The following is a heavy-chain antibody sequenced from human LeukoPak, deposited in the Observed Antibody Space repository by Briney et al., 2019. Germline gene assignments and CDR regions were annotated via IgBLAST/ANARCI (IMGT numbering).Heavy chain of an antibody. CDR2: IYYSGST. D-gene: IGHD2-8*01. CDR1: GYSISSGYY. V-gene: IGHV4-38-2*02. Sequence: PSETLSLTCTVSGYSISSGYYWGWIRRPPGKGREWIGSIYYSGSTYYNPSLKSRVTISVDTSKNQFSLKLSSVTAADTAVYYCARDPGYCTNGLCDYWGQGTLVTVSS. J-gene: IGHJ4*02. CDR3: ARDPGYCTNGLCDY.